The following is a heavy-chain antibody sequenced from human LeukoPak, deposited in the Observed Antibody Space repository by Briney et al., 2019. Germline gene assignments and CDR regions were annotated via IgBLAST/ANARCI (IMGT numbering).Heavy chain of an antibody. CDR2: MNPNSGGV. CDR3: VRDFSYYDKSGLQKYFQH. D-gene: IGHD3-22*01. Sequence: AASVKVSCKASGYRFTGYYIHWVRQARGQGLEWMGWMNPNSGGVNYSRKFQGRVTMTRDMSVSTAYMELSRLTSDDTAVYYCVRDFSYYDKSGLQKYFQHWGQGTLVTVSS. J-gene: IGHJ1*01. V-gene: IGHV1-2*02. CDR1: GYRFTGYY.